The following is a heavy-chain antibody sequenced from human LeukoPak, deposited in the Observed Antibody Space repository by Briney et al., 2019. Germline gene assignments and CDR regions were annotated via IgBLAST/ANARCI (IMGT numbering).Heavy chain of an antibody. D-gene: IGHD3-9*01. V-gene: IGHV4-61*02. CDR2: IYASGST. CDR1: GDSISSGSYY. CDR3: ARDTPVDEAFDI. J-gene: IGHJ3*02. Sequence: SETLSLTCTVSGDSISSGSYYWTWIRQPAGKGLEWIGRIYASGSTNYNPSLKSRVTMSVDTSKNQFSLKLSSVTAADTAVYYCARDTPVDEAFDIWGQGTMVTVSS.